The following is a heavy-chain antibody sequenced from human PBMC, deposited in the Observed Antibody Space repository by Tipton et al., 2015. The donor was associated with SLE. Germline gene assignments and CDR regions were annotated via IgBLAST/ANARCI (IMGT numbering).Heavy chain of an antibody. D-gene: IGHD3-10*01. V-gene: IGHV4-59*01. CDR2: IYYSGGT. CDR3: AREDPLLWFGEGGLDY. CDR1: GGSISSYY. J-gene: IGHJ4*02. Sequence: TLSLTCTVSGGSISSYYWSWIRQPPGKGLEWIGYIYYSGGTNYNPSLRSRVTISVDTSKNQFSLKLSSVTAADTAVYYCAREDPLLWFGEGGLDYWGQGTLVTVSS.